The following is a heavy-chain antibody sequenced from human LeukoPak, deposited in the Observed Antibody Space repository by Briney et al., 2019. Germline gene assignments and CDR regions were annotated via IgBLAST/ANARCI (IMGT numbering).Heavy chain of an antibody. J-gene: IGHJ5*02. V-gene: IGHV3-23*01. CDR1: GFTFSSYA. Sequence: GGSLRLSCAASGFTFSSYAMSWVRQAPGKGLEWVSAISGSGGSTYYADSVKGRFTISRDNSKNTLYLQMNSLRAEDTAVYYCAKQRQQWLGYNWFDPWGQGTQVTVSS. CDR3: AKQRQQWLGYNWFDP. CDR2: ISGSGGST. D-gene: IGHD6-19*01.